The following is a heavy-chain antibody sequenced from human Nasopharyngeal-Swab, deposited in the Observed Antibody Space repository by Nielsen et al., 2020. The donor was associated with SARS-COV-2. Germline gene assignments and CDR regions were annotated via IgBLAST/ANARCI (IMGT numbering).Heavy chain of an antibody. Sequence: ASVKVSCKASGYTFSNHSMHWVRQAPGQRLEWMGWINPVNENTKYSQKFQGRVTITRDTSANIGYMELNSLRSEDTALYYCARDLDTWGTFDYWGQGTLVTVSS. CDR2: INPVNENT. J-gene: IGHJ4*02. D-gene: IGHD3/OR15-3a*01. CDR3: ARDLDTWGTFDY. CDR1: GYTFSNHS. V-gene: IGHV1-3*01.